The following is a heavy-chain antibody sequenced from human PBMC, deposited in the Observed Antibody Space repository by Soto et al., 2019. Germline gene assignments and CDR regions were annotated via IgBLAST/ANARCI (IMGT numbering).Heavy chain of an antibody. J-gene: IGHJ4*02. CDR2: ISWNSGSI. D-gene: IGHD6-19*01. V-gene: IGHV3-9*01. CDR3: AKVHLTVAGNYFDY. CDR1: GFTFDDYA. Sequence: LRLSCAASGFTFDDYAMHWVRQAPGKGLEWVSGISWNSGSIGYADSVKGRFTISRDNAKNSLYLQMNSLRAEDTALYYCAKVHLTVAGNYFDYWGQGTLVTVSS.